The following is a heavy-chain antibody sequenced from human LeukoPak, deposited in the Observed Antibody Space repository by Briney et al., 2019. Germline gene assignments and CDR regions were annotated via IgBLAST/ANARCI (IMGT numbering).Heavy chain of an antibody. CDR3: ARRYYYDSSGYYDY. V-gene: IGHV4-39*07. J-gene: IGHJ4*02. D-gene: IGHD3-22*01. CDR2: IYYSGST. CDR1: GGSISRSSYY. Sequence: SETLSLTCTVSGGSISRSSYYWGWIRQPPGKGLEWIGSIYYSGSTYYNPSLKSRVTISVDTSKNQFSLKLSSVTAADTAVYYCARRYYYDSSGYYDYWGQGTLATVSS.